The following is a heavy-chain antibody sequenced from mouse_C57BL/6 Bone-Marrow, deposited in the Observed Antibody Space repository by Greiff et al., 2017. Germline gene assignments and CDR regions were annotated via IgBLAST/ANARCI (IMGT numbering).Heavy chain of an antibody. Sequence: EVKLVESGEGLVKPGGSLKLSCAASGFTFSSYAMSWVRQTPEKRLEWVAYISSGGDYIYYADTVKGRFTISRDNARNTLYLQRSTLKSEDTAMYYCTRGPPCGYYAMDYWGQGTSVTVSS. CDR3: TRGPPCGYYAMDY. V-gene: IGHV5-9-1*02. J-gene: IGHJ4*01. CDR2: ISSGGDYI. CDR1: GFTFSSYA.